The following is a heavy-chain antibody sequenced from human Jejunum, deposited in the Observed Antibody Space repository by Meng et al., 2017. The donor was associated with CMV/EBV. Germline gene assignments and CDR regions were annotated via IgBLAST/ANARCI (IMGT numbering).Heavy chain of an antibody. Sequence: SGYTFTNYDINWVRQATGHGLEWMGWMNPNSGNTGYAQKFQGRVTITRNSYISTAYMELSGLTSDDTAIYYCARDLSGTYVGGWFDPWGQGTLVTVSS. J-gene: IGHJ5*02. CDR3: ARDLSGTYVGGWFDP. CDR2: MNPNSGNT. D-gene: IGHD1-26*01. CDR1: GYTFTNYD. V-gene: IGHV1-8*03.